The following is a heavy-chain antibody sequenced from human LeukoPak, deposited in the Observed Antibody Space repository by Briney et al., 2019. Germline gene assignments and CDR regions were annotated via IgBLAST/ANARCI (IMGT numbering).Heavy chain of an antibody. CDR3: ASQYSSGWYGLDY. CDR1: GFTVSNNY. D-gene: IGHD6-19*01. CDR2: ISSGGGT. V-gene: IGHV3-53*01. J-gene: IGHJ4*02. Sequence: GGSLRLSCAASGFTVSNNYMSWVRQPPGKGLESVSVISSGGGTYYADSVKGRFTISRDNSKNTLNLQMNSLRAEDTAVYYCASQYSSGWYGLDYWGQGTLVTVSS.